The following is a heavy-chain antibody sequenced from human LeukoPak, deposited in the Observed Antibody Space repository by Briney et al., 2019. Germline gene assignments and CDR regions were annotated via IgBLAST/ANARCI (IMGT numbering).Heavy chain of an antibody. Sequence: GGSLRLSCAASAISFSSYEVNWVRQAPGKGLEWVSFITPSGSDVYYAESVRGRFATSRDNAKDSVFLHMNSLRVEDTAVYYCVTGNYRSFYYYYMDVWGKGTTVTVS. CDR2: ITPSGSDV. CDR3: VTGNYRSFYYYYMDV. D-gene: IGHD1-7*01. CDR1: AISFSSYE. V-gene: IGHV3-48*03. J-gene: IGHJ6*03.